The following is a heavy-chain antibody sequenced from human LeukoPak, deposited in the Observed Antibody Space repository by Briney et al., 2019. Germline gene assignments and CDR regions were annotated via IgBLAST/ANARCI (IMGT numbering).Heavy chain of an antibody. CDR2: IKEDGSEK. CDR1: GFTFSTYW. J-gene: IGHJ4*02. CDR3: SSGGAFDY. V-gene: IGHV3-7*01. Sequence: PGGSLRLSCAASGFTFSTYWMSWVRQAPGKGLEWVANIKEDGSEKYYVDSVKDRFTISRDNAKNSLYLQMNSLRAEDTGVYYCSSGGAFDYWGQGTLVTVSS. D-gene: IGHD3-16*01.